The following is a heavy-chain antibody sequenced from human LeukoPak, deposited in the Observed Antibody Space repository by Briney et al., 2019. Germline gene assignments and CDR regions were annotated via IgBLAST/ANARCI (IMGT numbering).Heavy chain of an antibody. CDR1: GLSFSSFA. D-gene: IGHD6-19*01. V-gene: IGHV3-23*01. CDR3: AKEGAVAGIWYFDL. Sequence: PGGSLRLSCAASGLSFSSFAMSWVRQAPGKGLEWVSAINSSGGSTYYADSVKGRFTISRDNSKNTLYLQMNSLRAEDTAVYYCAKEGAVAGIWYFDLWGRGTLVTVSS. CDR2: INSSGGST. J-gene: IGHJ2*01.